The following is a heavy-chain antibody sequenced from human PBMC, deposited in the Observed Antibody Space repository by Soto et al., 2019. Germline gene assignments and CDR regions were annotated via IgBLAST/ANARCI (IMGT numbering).Heavy chain of an antibody. CDR1: GFSFSTST. J-gene: IGHJ4*02. D-gene: IGHD3-22*01. CDR3: AGVRPGDNGYPFFDY. V-gene: IGHV3-30-3*01. CDR2: VSDYGSNA. Sequence: AGSLRLSCAASGFSFSTSTMHWVRLTAGKGLEWVALVSDYGSNADYADSVQGRFTISRDNSKNTLFLQMDSLRPEDTAIYYCAGVRPGDNGYPFFDYWGQGTLVTVSS.